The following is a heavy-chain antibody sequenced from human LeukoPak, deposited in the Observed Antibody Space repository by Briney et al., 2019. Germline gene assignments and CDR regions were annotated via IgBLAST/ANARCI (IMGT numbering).Heavy chain of an antibody. D-gene: IGHD2-2*01. J-gene: IGHJ6*02. CDR2: IIPIFGTA. V-gene: IGHV1-69*13. CDR1: GGTFSSYA. Sequence: SVKVSCKASGGTFSSYAISWVRQAPGQGLEWMGGIIPIFGTANYAQKFQGRVTITANESTSTAYMELSSLRSEDTAVYYCARETIVVVPAAMDLYYYYGMDVWGQGTTVTVSS. CDR3: ARETIVVVPAAMDLYYYYGMDV.